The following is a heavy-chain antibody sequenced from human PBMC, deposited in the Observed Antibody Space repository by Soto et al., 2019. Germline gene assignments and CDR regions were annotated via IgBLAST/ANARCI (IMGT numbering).Heavy chain of an antibody. CDR3: ARVAGHKNARFDA. Sequence: ASVKVSCKASGYSFTKYHMHWVRQAPGQGLEWMGWINPGSGVTNQAQKFQGRVTMTRDTSITTTYMELNSLTSDDTAVYYCARVAGHKNARFDAWGQGALVTVSS. D-gene: IGHD1-1*01. J-gene: IGHJ4*02. V-gene: IGHV1-2*02. CDR2: INPGSGVT. CDR1: GYSFTKYH.